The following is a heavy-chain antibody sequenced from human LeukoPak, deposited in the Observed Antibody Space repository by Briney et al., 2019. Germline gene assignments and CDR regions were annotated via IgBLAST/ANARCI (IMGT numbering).Heavy chain of an antibody. CDR1: GGTFSSYA. V-gene: IGHV1-69*05. CDR3: ARSPPDCSSTSCYIPGGSPAKYYFDY. D-gene: IGHD2-2*02. Sequence: SVKVSCKASGGTFSSYAISWVRQAPGQGLEWMGGIIPIFGTANYAQKFQGRVTITTDESTSTAYMELSSLRSEDTAVYYCARSPPDCSSTSCYIPGGSPAKYYFDYWGQGTLVTVSS. J-gene: IGHJ4*02. CDR2: IIPIFGTA.